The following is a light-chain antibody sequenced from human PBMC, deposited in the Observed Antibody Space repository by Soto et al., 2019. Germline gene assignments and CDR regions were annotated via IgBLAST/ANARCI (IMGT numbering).Light chain of an antibody. J-gene: IGLJ2*01. V-gene: IGLV2-23*02. CDR2: DVT. Sequence: QSALTQPAAVSGSPGQSITISCTGTSSDVGTYNLVSWYQRHPGKAPKLLIYDVTKRPSGVSHRFSGSQSGNTASLTISGLQAEDEADYYCCSYECYTSVIFGGGTKLTVL. CDR3: CSYECYTSVI. CDR1: SSDVGTYNL.